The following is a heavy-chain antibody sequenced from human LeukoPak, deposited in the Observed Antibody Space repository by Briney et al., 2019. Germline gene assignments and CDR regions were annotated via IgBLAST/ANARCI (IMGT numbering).Heavy chain of an antibody. CDR3: FAACGGDCYPARAFDI. CDR1: GFTFSSYG. V-gene: IGHV3-33*01. J-gene: IGHJ3*02. Sequence: KPGGSLRLSCAASGFTFSSYGMHWVRQAPGKGLEWVAVIWYDGSNKYYADSVKGRFTISRDNSKNTLYLQMNSLRAEDTAVYYCFAACGGDCYPARAFDIWGQGTMVTVSS. CDR2: IWYDGSNK. D-gene: IGHD2-21*02.